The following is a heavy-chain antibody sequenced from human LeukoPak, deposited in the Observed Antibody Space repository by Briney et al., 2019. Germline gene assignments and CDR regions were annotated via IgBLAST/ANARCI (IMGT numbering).Heavy chain of an antibody. J-gene: IGHJ4*02. CDR3: AKYQRITVGTGNFDY. D-gene: IGHD6-13*01. Sequence: PGGSLRLSCAASGFTFSTYAMTWVRQAPGKGLEWVSSVTDSGGGRTYYADSVQGRFTISRDNSKNTLYLQMNSLRAEDTAVYYCAKYQRITVGTGNFDYWGQGTLVTVSS. CDR1: GFTFSTYA. CDR2: VTDSGGGRT. V-gene: IGHV3-23*01.